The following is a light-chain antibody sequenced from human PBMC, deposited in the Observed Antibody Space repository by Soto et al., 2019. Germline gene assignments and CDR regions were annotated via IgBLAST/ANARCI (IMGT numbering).Light chain of an antibody. CDR2: WAS. CDR1: QSVLYTSDNKNY. J-gene: IGKJ5*01. Sequence: DIVMTQSPDSLAVSLGERATINCKSSQSVLYTSDNKNYIAWYQQKPGQPPKLLIYWASTRESGVPDRFSGSGSGTDFTLTISSLQAEDVAVYYCQQHSSTPITFGQGTRLEIK. V-gene: IGKV4-1*01. CDR3: QQHSSTPIT.